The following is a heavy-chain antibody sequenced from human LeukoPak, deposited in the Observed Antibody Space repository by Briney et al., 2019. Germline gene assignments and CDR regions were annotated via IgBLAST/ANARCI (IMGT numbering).Heavy chain of an antibody. J-gene: IGHJ4*02. CDR1: GITFSNYA. CDR3: ARGAGYNYPYYFDY. CDR2: ISGSAHKM. D-gene: IGHD5-24*01. Sequence: GGSLRLSCVASGITFSNYAVSWVRQAPEKGLDWVSVISGSAHKMRYADSVKGRFTISRDNSKNTLYLQMNSLRAEDTAVYYCARGAGYNYPYYFDYWGQGTLVTVSS. V-gene: IGHV3-23*01.